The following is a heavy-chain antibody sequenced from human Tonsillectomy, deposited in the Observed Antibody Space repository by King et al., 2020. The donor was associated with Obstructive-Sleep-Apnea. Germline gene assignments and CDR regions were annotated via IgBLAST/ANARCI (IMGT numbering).Heavy chain of an antibody. CDR3: AILNGYSSSWYAVGYFDY. J-gene: IGHJ4*02. V-gene: IGHV3-23*04. CDR2: ISGSGGST. CDR1: GFTFSSYA. D-gene: IGHD6-13*01. Sequence: VQLVESGGGLVQPGGSLRLSCAASGFTFSSYAMSWVRQAPGKGLEWVSAISGSGGSTYYADSVKGRFTISRDNSKNTLYLQMNSLRAEDTAVYYCAILNGYSSSWYAVGYFDYWGQGTLVTVSS.